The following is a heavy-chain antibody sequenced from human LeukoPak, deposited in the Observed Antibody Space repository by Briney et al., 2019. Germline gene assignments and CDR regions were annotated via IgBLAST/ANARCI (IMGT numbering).Heavy chain of an antibody. V-gene: IGHV3-21*01. J-gene: IGHJ6*03. Sequence: PGGSLRLSCAASGFTFSSYSMNWVRQAPGKGLEWVSSISSSSSYIYYADSVKGRFTISRDNAKNSLYLQMNSLRAEDTAVYYCAKDDYSNYGYYYYYYMDVWGKGTTVTVSS. CDR1: GFTFSSYS. D-gene: IGHD4-11*01. CDR2: ISSSSSYI. CDR3: AKDDYSNYGYYYYYYMDV.